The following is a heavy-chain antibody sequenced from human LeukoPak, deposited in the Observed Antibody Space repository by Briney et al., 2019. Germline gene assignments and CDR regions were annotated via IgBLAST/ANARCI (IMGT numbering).Heavy chain of an antibody. D-gene: IGHD3-16*01. CDR1: GFTFSDSY. J-gene: IGHJ6*03. Sequence: PGGSLRLSCAASGFTFSDSYMSWIRQPPGKGLEWISCISTSGGTNYYADSVKGRFTISRDNAKKSLYLQMNSLRAEDTAVYYCARDQGDYYYYMDVRGKGTTVTVSS. V-gene: IGHV3-11*04. CDR3: ARDQGDYYYYMDV. CDR2: ISTSGGTN.